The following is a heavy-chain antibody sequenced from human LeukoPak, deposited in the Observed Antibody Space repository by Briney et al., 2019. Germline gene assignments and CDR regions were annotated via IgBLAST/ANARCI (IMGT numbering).Heavy chain of an antibody. CDR2: ISSCGSTI. Sequence: PGGALRLSRAASGFTLSDYYMSWIRQAPGEGAEGVLYISSCGSTIYYADSVKGRFTISRDNAKNSLYLQMNSLRAEDTAVYYCARGGGGNPLDYYYYGMDVWGQGTTVTVSS. CDR3: ARGGGGNPLDYYYYGMDV. V-gene: IGHV3-11*01. D-gene: IGHD2-15*01. CDR1: GFTLSDYY. J-gene: IGHJ6*02.